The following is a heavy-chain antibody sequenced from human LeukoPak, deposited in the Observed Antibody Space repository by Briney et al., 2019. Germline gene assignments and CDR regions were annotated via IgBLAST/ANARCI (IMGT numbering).Heavy chain of an antibody. Sequence: GGSLRLSCAASGFTFTNAWMNWVRQAPGKGLEWVGRIKSKAAGETIDYAAPVKGRFTFSRDDSKNMLYLQMNSLKSEDPAVYYCSTLTSRGLSDSWGQGTLVTVSS. D-gene: IGHD4/OR15-4a*01. CDR3: STLTSRGLSDS. J-gene: IGHJ4*02. CDR2: IKSKAAGETI. CDR1: GFTFTNAW. V-gene: IGHV3-15*07.